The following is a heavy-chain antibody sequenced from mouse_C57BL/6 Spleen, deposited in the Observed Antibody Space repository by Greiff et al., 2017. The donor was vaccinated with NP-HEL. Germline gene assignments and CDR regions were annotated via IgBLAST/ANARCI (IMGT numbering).Heavy chain of an antibody. J-gene: IGHJ4*01. D-gene: IGHD3-3*01. V-gene: IGHV1-82*01. CDR3: ARLPRDAYYAMDY. CDR1: GYAFSSSW. Sequence: QVQLQQSGPELVKPGASVKISCKASGYAFSSSWMNWVKQRPGKGLEWIGRIYPGDGDTNYNGKFKGKATLTADKSSSTAYMQLSSLTSEDSAVYFCARLPRDAYYAMDYWGQGTSVTVSS. CDR2: IYPGDGDT.